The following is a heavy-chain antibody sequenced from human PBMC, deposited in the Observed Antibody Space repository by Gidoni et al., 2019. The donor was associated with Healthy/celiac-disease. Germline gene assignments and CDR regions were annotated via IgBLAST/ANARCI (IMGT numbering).Heavy chain of an antibody. Sequence: EVQLVESGGGLVQPGGSLKLSCAASGFPFSGSAMPWVRQASGNGLEWVGRIRSKANSYATAYAASVKGRFTISRDDSKNTAYLQMNSLKTEDTAVYYCTPGVYYDILTGYYKSGYWGQGTLVTVSS. J-gene: IGHJ4*02. V-gene: IGHV3-73*01. D-gene: IGHD3-9*01. CDR3: TPGVYYDILTGYYKSGY. CDR2: IRSKANSYAT. CDR1: GFPFSGSA.